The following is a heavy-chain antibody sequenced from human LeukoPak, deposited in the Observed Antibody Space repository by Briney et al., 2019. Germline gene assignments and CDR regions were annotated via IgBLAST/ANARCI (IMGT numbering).Heavy chain of an antibody. CDR1: GYTFTTYA. Sequence: ASVKVSCKASGYTFTTYAMNWVRQAPGQGLEWMGWINPNSGGTKYAQKFQGRVTMTRDTSISTAYMELNRLRSDDTAVYYCARVMNREGTNYWGQGTLVTVSS. CDR3: ARVMNREGTNY. CDR2: INPNSGGT. J-gene: IGHJ4*02. D-gene: IGHD1/OR15-1a*01. V-gene: IGHV1-2*02.